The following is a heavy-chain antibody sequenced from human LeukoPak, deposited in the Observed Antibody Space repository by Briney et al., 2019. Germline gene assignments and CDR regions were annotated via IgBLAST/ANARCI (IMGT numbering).Heavy chain of an antibody. J-gene: IGHJ1*01. CDR3: AKDNYYDSSGYYGEYFQH. CDR1: GFTFSSYA. CDR2: ISGSGGST. D-gene: IGHD3-22*01. V-gene: IGHV3-23*01. Sequence: GGSLRLSCAASGFTFSSYAMSWVRQAPGKGLEWVSGISGSGGSTYYADSVKGRFTISRDNPKNTLSLQMNSLRAEDTAVYYCAKDNYYDSSGYYGEYFQHWGQGTLVTVSS.